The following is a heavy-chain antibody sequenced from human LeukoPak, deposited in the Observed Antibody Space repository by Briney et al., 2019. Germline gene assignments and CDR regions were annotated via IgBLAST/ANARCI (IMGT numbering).Heavy chain of an antibody. CDR2: INPNSGGT. V-gene: IGHV1-2*02. CDR1: GYTFTGYY. Sequence: ASVKVSCKASGYTFTGYYMRWVREAPGQGLEWMGWINPNSGGTNYAQKFQGRVTMTRDTSISTAYMELSRLRSDDTAGYYCARDPEGFDYWGQGTLVTVSS. J-gene: IGHJ4*02. CDR3: ARDPEGFDY. D-gene: IGHD1-14*01.